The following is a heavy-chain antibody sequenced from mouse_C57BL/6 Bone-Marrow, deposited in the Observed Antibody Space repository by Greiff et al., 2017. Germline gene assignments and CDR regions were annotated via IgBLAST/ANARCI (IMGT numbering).Heavy chain of an antibody. CDR3: ARSFYLWYFDV. V-gene: IGHV1-20*01. J-gene: IGHJ1*03. CDR2: INPYNGDT. D-gene: IGHD5-1*01. Sequence: EVKVVESGPELVKPGDSVKISCKASGYSFTGYFMNWVMQSHGKSLEWIGRINPYNGDTFYNQKFKGKATLTVDKSSSTAHMELRSLTSEDSAVYYCARSFYLWYFDVWGTGTTVTVSS. CDR1: GYSFTGYF.